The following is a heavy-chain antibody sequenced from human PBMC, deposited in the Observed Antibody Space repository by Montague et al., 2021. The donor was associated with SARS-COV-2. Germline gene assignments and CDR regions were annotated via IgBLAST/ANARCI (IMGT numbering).Heavy chain of an antibody. J-gene: IGHJ2*01. D-gene: IGHD2-21*02. CDR3: ARVHIVVVTALRYFDL. CDR1: GGSISSGGYY. V-gene: IGHV4-31*03. CDR2: IYYSGST. Sequence: TLSLTCTVSGGSISSGGYYWSWIRQHPGKGLEWIGYIYYSGSTYYNPSLKSRVTISVDTSKNQFSLKLGSMTAADTAVYYCARVHIVVVTALRYFDLWGRGTLVTVSS.